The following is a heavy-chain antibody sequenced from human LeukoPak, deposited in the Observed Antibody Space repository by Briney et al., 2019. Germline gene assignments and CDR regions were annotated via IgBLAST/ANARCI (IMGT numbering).Heavy chain of an antibody. Sequence: GGSLRLSCAASGFTFSSYAIHWVRQAPGKGLEWVAIISYDGTNKYYADSVRGRFTISRDNSKNTLYLQMSSLRAEDTAVYYCARDFGWLSGFDNWGQGTLVTVSS. J-gene: IGHJ4*02. D-gene: IGHD3-9*01. CDR3: ARDFGWLSGFDN. CDR1: GFTFSSYA. CDR2: ISYDGTNK. V-gene: IGHV3-30-3*01.